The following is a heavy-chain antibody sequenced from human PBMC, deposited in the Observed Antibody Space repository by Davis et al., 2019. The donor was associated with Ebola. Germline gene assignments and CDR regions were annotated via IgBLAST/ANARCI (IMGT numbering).Heavy chain of an antibody. J-gene: IGHJ3*01. V-gene: IGHV1-45*02. CDR1: GYTFTYRY. Sequence: AASVKVSCKASGYTFTYRYLLWVRQAPGQALEWMGWITPYNGNTNYAQKFQYRVSITRDGSLTVYMELSSLTSEDTAMYYCTRSPLDDFDTTFEVWGQGTMVTVSS. CDR2: ITPYNGNT. CDR3: TRSPLDDFDTTFEV. D-gene: IGHD3-22*01.